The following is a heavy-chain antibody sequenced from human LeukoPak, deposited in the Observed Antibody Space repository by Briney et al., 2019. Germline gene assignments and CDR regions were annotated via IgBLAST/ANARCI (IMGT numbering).Heavy chain of an antibody. D-gene: IGHD3-10*01. CDR3: ARGSGRTLDY. Sequence: SETLSLTCTVSGGSITSSTYYWGWIRQPPGKGLEWIGSIYNSGSTYYTPSLKSRVTISVDTSKSQFSLKLTSVTAADTAVYYCARGSGRTLDYWGQGTLVTVSS. J-gene: IGHJ4*02. CDR2: IYNSGST. CDR1: GGSITSSTYY. V-gene: IGHV4-39*01.